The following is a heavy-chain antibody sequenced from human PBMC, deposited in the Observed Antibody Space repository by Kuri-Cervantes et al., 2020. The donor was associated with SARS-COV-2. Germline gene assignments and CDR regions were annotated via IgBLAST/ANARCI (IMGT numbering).Heavy chain of an antibody. V-gene: IGHV3-53*01. CDR1: GFTVSSNY. CDR2: IYSGGST. J-gene: IGHJ5*02. CDR3: ARVRGDYVP. D-gene: IGHD3-16*01. Sequence: GGSLTLSCAASGFTVSSNYMSWVRQAPGKGLEWVSLIYSGGSTYYADSVKGRFTISRDNSKNTLYPQMNSLRAEDTAVYYCARVRGDYVPWGQGTLVTVSS.